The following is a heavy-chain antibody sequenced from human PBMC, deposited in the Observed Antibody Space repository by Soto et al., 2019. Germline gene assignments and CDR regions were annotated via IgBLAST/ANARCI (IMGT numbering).Heavy chain of an antibody. CDR1: GYTFTTYE. Sequence: QVQLVQSGAEVKKPGASVKVSCKASGYTFTTYEINWVRQVPGQGLEWMGWMSPSSGNTGYVDQFRGRVTMTSNTSMTTAYMELSSLRSEYTAVYYWARVGGQLCGDHGMDVWGQGTTVTVSS. D-gene: IGHD3-10*01. V-gene: IGHV1-8*01. CDR2: MSPSSGNT. J-gene: IGHJ6*02. CDR3: ARVGGQLCGDHGMDV.